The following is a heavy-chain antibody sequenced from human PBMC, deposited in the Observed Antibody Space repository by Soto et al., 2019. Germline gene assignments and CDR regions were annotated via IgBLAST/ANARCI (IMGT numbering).Heavy chain of an antibody. CDR3: ARDGDVNTGFGKDY. CDR1: GFTFSSYG. CDR2: IWHDGGNK. Sequence: LRLSCAASGFTFSSYGMHWVRQAPGKGPEWVAFIWHDGGNKFYAESVKGRFTISRDNSKNTLYLQMTSLSAEDTAMYYCARDGDVNTGFGKDYWGQGTLVTVS. J-gene: IGHJ4*02. D-gene: IGHD3-16*01. V-gene: IGHV3-33*01.